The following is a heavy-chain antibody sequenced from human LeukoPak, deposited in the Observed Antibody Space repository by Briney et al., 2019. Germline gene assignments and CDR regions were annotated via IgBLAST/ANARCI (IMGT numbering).Heavy chain of an antibody. CDR3: ARDLGYYYGSGRHFDY. Sequence: ASVKVSCKASGYTFTNYYIHWVRQAPGQGLEWMGIINPSGGSTSYAQKFQGRLTMTRDMSTSTVYMELSSLRSADTAVYYCARDLGYYYGSGRHFDYWGQGTLVTVSS. D-gene: IGHD3-10*01. V-gene: IGHV1-46*01. CDR2: INPSGGST. J-gene: IGHJ4*02. CDR1: GYTFTNYY.